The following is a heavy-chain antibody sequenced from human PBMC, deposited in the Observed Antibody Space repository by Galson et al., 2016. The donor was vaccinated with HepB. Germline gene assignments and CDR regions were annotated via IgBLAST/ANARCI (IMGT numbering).Heavy chain of an antibody. Sequence: SLRLSCAASGFRFRSYTFHWVRQTPGKGLEVAAVISDDGEKTYYADSVKGRFTISRGNSKNTVNLQMDSLRHEDTALYYCVREWWQAGDAFDVWGQGTIVIVSS. V-gene: IGHV3-30*04. CDR2: ISDDGEKT. CDR1: GFRFRSYT. CDR3: VREWWQAGDAFDV. D-gene: IGHD2-15*01. J-gene: IGHJ3*01.